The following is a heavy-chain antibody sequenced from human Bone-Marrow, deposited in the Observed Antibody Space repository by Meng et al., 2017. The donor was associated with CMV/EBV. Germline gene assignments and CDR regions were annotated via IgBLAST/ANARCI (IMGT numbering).Heavy chain of an antibody. Sequence: SCAASGFTFSSYAMHWVRQAPGKGLEWVAVISYDGSNKYYADSVKGRFTISRDNSKNTLYLQMNSLRAEDTAVYYCARDRMVYAYYFDYWGQGTLVTVSS. D-gene: IGHD2-8*01. J-gene: IGHJ4*02. CDR1: GFTFSSYA. CDR2: ISYDGSNK. V-gene: IGHV3-30-3*01. CDR3: ARDRMVYAYYFDY.